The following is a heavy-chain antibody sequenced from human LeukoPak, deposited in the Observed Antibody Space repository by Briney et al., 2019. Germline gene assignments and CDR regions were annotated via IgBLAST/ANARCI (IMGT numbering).Heavy chain of an antibody. CDR3: ARDKEGVRGSLNWFDP. CDR2: IYTSGST. CDR1: GGSISSYY. J-gene: IGHJ5*02. V-gene: IGHV4-4*07. Sequence: PSETLSLTCTVSGGSISSYYWSWIRQPAGKGLEWIGRIYTSGSTNCNPSLKSRVTMSVDTSKNQFSLKLSSVAAADTAVYYCARDKEGVRGSLNWFDPWGQGTLVTVSS. D-gene: IGHD3-10*01.